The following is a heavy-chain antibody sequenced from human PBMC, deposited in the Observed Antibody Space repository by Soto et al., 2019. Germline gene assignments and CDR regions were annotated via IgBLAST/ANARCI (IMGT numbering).Heavy chain of an antibody. CDR1: GYSFTNFH. D-gene: IGHD1-26*01. J-gene: IGHJ5*02. CDR2: IDPSGGIT. V-gene: IGHV1-46*01. CDR3: ARARIVGATTGWFDP. Sequence: ASVKVSCKASGYSFTNFHIHWVRQAPGQGLEWMGMIDPSGGITSYAQRLQGRITMTRDASTSTVYMELRSLTSEDTAVYYCARARIVGATTGWFDPWGQGTLVTVSS.